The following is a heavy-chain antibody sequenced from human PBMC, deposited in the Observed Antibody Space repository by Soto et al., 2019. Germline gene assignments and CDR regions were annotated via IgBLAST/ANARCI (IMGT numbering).Heavy chain of an antibody. J-gene: IGHJ4*01. V-gene: IGHV4-4*02. CDR2: IFHSGSP. Sequence: SETLSLTCAVSSGSISSSNWWSWVRQPPGKGLEWIGEIFHSGSPNYNLSLKSRVTISLDKSNNEVSLKLSSVTAADTAIYYCARSSNAIIGTMNFDLWGHGILVTVSS. CDR3: ARSSNAIIGTMNFDL. CDR1: SGSISSSNW. D-gene: IGHD1-20*01.